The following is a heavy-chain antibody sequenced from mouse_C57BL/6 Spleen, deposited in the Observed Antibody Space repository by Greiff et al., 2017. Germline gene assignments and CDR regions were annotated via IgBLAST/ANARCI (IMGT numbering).Heavy chain of an antibody. CDR3: ARFVGYYCYFDV. V-gene: IGHV1-76*01. Sequence: QVQLQQSGAELVRPGASVKLSCKASGYTFTDYYIHWVKQRPGQGLEWIARIYPGSGNTYYNEKFKGKATLTAEKSSSTAYMQLSSLTSEDSAVYFCARFVGYYCYFDVWGTGTTVTVSS. D-gene: IGHD2-2*01. CDR1: GYTFTDYY. J-gene: IGHJ1*03. CDR2: IYPGSGNT.